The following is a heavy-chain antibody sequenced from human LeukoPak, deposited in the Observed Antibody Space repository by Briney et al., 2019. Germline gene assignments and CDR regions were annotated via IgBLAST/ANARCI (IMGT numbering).Heavy chain of an antibody. V-gene: IGHV4-59*12. CDR3: ARTPTAMVTPFFDY. J-gene: IGHJ4*02. CDR1: GGSISSYY. D-gene: IGHD5-18*01. CDR2: IYYSGST. Sequence: PSETLSLTCTVSGGSISSYYWSWIRQPPGKGLEWIGYIYYSGSTNYNPSLKSRVTISVDRSKNQFSLKLSSVTAADTAVYYCARTPTAMVTPFFDYWGQGTLVTVSS.